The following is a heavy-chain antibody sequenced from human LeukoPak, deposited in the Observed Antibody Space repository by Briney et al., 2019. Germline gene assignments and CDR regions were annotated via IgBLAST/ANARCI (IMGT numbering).Heavy chain of an antibody. CDR3: ARVLDYDFWSGYYHYYYMDV. Sequence: ASVKVSCKASGYTFTGYYMHWVRQAPGQGLEWMGWINPNSGGTNYAQKFQGRVTMTRDTSISTAYMELSRLRSDDTAVYYCARVLDYDFWSGYYHYYYMDVWGKGTTVTVSS. CDR1: GYTFTGYY. J-gene: IGHJ6*03. V-gene: IGHV1-2*02. D-gene: IGHD3-3*01. CDR2: INPNSGGT.